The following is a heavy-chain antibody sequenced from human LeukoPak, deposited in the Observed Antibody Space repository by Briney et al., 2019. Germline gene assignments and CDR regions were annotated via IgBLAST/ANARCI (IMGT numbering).Heavy chain of an antibody. CDR2: IRYDGSNK. CDR3: AKQYSSGWYLFDY. D-gene: IGHD6-19*01. V-gene: IGHV3-30*02. J-gene: IGHJ4*02. Sequence: GGSLRLSCAASGFTFSSYGMHWVRQAPGKGLEWVAFIRYDGSNKYYADSVKGRFTISRDNSKNTLYLQMNSLRAEDTAVYYCAKQYSSGWYLFDYWGQGTLVTVSS. CDR1: GFTFSSYG.